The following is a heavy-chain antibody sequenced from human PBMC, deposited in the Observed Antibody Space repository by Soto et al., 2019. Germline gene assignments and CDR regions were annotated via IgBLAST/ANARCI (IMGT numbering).Heavy chain of an antibody. CDR1: GGHISIGPYP. J-gene: IGHJ6*02. CDR2: SPYSGRT. V-gene: IGHV4-39*01. Sequence: PSETLSLTCSVSGGHISIGPYPRGWIPQLLGERLEWLGPSPYSGRTYYSPSLESRVTISVDTSKNQFSLKVSSVTAADTAVFYCARLAGYCSGTSCYGYYGMDVWGQGTTVTGSS. D-gene: IGHD2-2*01. CDR3: ARLAGYCSGTSCYGYYGMDV.